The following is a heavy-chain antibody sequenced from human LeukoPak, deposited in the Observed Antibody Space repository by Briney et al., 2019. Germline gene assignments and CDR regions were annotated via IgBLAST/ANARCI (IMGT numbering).Heavy chain of an antibody. CDR3: ARDPHDSSGSHPNDAFDI. CDR2: IYYSGST. CDR1: GGSISSGGYY. Sequence: SETLSLTCTVSGGSISSGGYYWSWIRQHPGKGLEWIGYIYYSGSTYYNPSLKSRVTISVDTSKNQFSLKLSSVTAADTAVYYCARDPHDSSGSHPNDAFDIWGQGTMVTVSS. V-gene: IGHV4-31*03. D-gene: IGHD3-22*01. J-gene: IGHJ3*02.